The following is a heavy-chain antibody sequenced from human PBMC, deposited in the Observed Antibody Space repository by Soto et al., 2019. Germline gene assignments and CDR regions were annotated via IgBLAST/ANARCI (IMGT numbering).Heavy chain of an antibody. CDR1: GYTFSNYD. Sequence: QVQLVQSGAELKKPGASVKVSCKASGYTFSNYDMNWVRQATGQGPEWIGWVNPNNGDTGYAQKSQARVTLTPHISTTTVYMELTSLRSEDTAIYYCARVSRKGSAIDFDYWGQGTLITVSS. J-gene: IGHJ4*02. V-gene: IGHV1-8*01. CDR3: ARVSRKGSAIDFDY. D-gene: IGHD3-10*01. CDR2: VNPNNGDT.